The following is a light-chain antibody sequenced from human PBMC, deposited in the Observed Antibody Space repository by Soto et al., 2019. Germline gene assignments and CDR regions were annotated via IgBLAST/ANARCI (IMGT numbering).Light chain of an antibody. J-gene: IGLJ1*01. CDR3: SSYTSSSTLYV. Sequence: QSALTQPASVSGSPGQSITISCTGTTSDIGGYNYVSWYQQHPGKAPKLMIYDVSNRPSGVSNRFSGSNSGNTASLTISGLHAEDDADYYYSSYTSSSTLYVFGTGTKVTVL. CDR1: TSDIGGYNY. CDR2: DVS. V-gene: IGLV2-14*01.